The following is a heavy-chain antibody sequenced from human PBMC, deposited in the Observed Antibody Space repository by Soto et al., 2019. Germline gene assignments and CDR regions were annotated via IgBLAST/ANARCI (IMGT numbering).Heavy chain of an antibody. Sequence: TLSLTCTVSGGSISSGDYYWSWIRQPPGKGLEWIGCIYYSGTTYYNPSLKSRVTISVDRSKNQFSLKLSSVTAADTAVYYCARHFSVDYFDYWGQGALVTVSS. J-gene: IGHJ4*02. CDR3: ARHFSVDYFDY. V-gene: IGHV4-30-4*01. CDR2: IYYSGTT. CDR1: GGSISSGDYY.